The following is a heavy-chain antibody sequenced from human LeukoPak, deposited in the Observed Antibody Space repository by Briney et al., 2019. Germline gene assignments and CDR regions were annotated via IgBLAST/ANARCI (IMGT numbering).Heavy chain of an antibody. J-gene: IGHJ4*02. CDR1: GFTFSTYN. Sequence: GGSLRLPCAASGFTFSTYNMNWVRQAPGKGLEWVSAVGGTDGRTYYAAFVKGRFTIYRDNSKNTLYLQMNSLRAEDTAVYYCAKDGSYYFDYWGQGTLVTVSS. CDR3: AKDGSYYFDY. V-gene: IGHV3-23*01. CDR2: VGGTDGRT.